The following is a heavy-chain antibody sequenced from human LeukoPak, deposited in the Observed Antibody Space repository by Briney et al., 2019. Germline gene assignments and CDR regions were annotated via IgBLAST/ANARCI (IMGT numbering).Heavy chain of an antibody. CDR3: ASELPYTSSWALDY. V-gene: IGHV4-30-4*01. Sequence: SETLSLTCTVSGGSISSGDYFWSWIRQPPGKGLEWIGYIYYSGSTYHNPSLKRRATISVDTSKNQFSLKLSSVTAADTAVYFCASELPYTSSWALDYWGQGTLVTVSS. D-gene: IGHD6-13*01. CDR1: GGSISSGDYF. J-gene: IGHJ4*02. CDR2: IYYSGST.